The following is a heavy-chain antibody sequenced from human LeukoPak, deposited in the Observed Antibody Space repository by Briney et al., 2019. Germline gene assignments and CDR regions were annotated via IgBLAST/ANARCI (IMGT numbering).Heavy chain of an antibody. CDR2: IIPFFGTP. CDR1: GGSFSTYA. Sequence: SVKVSCKASGGSFSTYAISWVRQAPGQGLEWMGGIIPFFGTPSYAQKFHGRVTITADESTNTAYMEVSSLRSEDMALYYCARYKVPPHQDSSMVPGVYYYYGMDVWGLGTTVTVSS. CDR3: ARYKVPPHQDSSMVPGVYYYYGMDV. V-gene: IGHV1-69*13. J-gene: IGHJ6*02. D-gene: IGHD3-10*01.